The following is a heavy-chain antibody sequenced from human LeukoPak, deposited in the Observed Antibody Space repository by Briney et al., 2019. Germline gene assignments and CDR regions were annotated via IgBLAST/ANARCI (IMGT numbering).Heavy chain of an antibody. V-gene: IGHV3-74*01. CDR3: ARRYCSGGSCYSGWHFDL. J-gene: IGHJ2*01. CDR2: IHSDGSST. CDR1: GFIFRNFW. D-gene: IGHD2-15*01. Sequence: GGCLRLACAVYGFIFRNFWMDWVRQAPGKGLVWVSRIHSDGSSTDYADSVKGRFTISRDNAKNTLYLQMNSLRAEDTAVYYCARRYCSGGSCYSGWHFDLWGRGTLVTVSS.